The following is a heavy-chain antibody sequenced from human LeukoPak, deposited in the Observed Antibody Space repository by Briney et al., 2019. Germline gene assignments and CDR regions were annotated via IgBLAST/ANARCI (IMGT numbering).Heavy chain of an antibody. V-gene: IGHV3-23*01. D-gene: IGHD1-20*01. CDR2: ISGSGGST. Sequence: GGSLRLSCAASGFTFSSYAMSWVRQAPGKGLEWVSAISGSGGSTYYADSVKGRFTISRDNSQNTLYLQMSSLRAQDTAVYYCARESKIAGAFDYWGQGTLVTVPS. CDR1: GFTFSSYA. CDR3: ARESKIAGAFDY. J-gene: IGHJ4*02.